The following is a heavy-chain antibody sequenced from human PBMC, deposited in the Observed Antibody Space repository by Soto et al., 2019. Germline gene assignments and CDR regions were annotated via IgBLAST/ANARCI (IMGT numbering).Heavy chain of an antibody. CDR1: GYTFTSYA. J-gene: IGHJ4*02. Sequence: QVQLVQSGAEVKKPGASVKVSCKASGYTFTSYALHWVRQAPGQRLEWMGWINAGNGNTKYSQKFQGRVTITRDTSASTAYMELSSLRSEDTTVYYCARGPGGPDGPGDYWGQGTLVTVSS. D-gene: IGHD2-15*01. CDR2: INAGNGNT. V-gene: IGHV1-3*01. CDR3: ARGPGGPDGPGDY.